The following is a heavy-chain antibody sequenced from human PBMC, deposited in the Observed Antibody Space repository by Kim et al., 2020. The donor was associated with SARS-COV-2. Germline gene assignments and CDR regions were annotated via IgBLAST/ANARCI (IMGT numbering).Heavy chain of an antibody. Sequence: GESLKISCKGSGYSFTSYWISWVRQMPGKGLEWMGRIDPSDSYTNYSPSFQGHVTISADKSISTAYLQWSSLKASDTAMYYCARHKMYYDFWSGENYYYYGMDVWGQGTTVTVSS. V-gene: IGHV5-10-1*01. CDR3: ARHKMYYDFWSGENYYYYGMDV. J-gene: IGHJ6*02. CDR1: GYSFTSYW. CDR2: IDPSDSYT. D-gene: IGHD3-3*01.